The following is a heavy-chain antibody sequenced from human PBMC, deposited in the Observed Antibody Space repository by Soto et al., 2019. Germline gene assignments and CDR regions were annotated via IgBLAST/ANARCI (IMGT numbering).Heavy chain of an antibody. J-gene: IGHJ4*02. CDR1: GFTFSSYA. CDR3: AKGDGRGAYGDYVYYFDY. D-gene: IGHD4-17*01. V-gene: IGHV3-23*01. Sequence: PGGSLRLSCAASGFTFSSYAMSWVRQAPGKGLEWVSAISGSGGSTYYADSVKGRFTISRDNSKNTLYLQMNSLRAEDTAVYYCAKGDGRGAYGDYVYYFDYWGQGTLVTVSS. CDR2: ISGSGGST.